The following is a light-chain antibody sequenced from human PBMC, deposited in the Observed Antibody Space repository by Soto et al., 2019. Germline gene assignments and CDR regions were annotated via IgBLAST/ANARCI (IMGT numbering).Light chain of an antibody. J-gene: IGKJ1*01. CDR1: QSISSW. Sequence: DIQMTQSPSTLSASVGDRVTITCRASQSISSWLAWYQQKPGKAPNLLIYKASSLDSGVPSRFSGSGSGTEFTLTISSLQPDDFATYYCQHYNSYSGTFGQGTKVEI. CDR3: QHYNSYSGT. CDR2: KAS. V-gene: IGKV1-5*03.